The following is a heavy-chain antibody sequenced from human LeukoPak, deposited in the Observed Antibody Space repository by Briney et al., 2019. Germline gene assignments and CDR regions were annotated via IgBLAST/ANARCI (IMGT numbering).Heavy chain of an antibody. CDR2: VHYSGST. J-gene: IGHJ4*02. V-gene: IGHV4-59*01. CDR3: ARWGASVLWSFDF. Sequence: PSETLSLTCTVPFGSISSYHWNWIRQSPEKGLEWIGYVHYSGSTYYNPSLKSRITMSVDTSKSQFSLRLSSVTAADTAVYYCARWGASVLWSFDFWGQGTLVTVSS. D-gene: IGHD3-16*01. CDR1: FGSISSYH.